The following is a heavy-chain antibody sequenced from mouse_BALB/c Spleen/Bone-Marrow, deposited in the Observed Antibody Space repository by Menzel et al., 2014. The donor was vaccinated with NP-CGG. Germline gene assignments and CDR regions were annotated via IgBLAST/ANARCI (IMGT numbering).Heavy chain of an antibody. Sequence: VQGVESGAELGKRGASVKLSCEASGYTFTGYWMHWVKQRPGQGLEWIGEINPSNGRTNYNEKFKSMATLTVDKSSSTAYMQLSSLTSEDSAVFYCARLIYGSSYSVDFRVQGTPGTAPS. CDR2: INPSNGRT. CDR3: ARLIYGSSYSVDF. D-gene: IGHD1-1*01. V-gene: IGHV1S81*02. J-gene: IGHJ4*01. CDR1: GYTFTGYW.